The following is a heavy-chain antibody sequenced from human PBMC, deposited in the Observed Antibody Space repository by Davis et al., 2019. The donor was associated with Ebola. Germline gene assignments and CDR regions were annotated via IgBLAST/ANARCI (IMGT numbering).Heavy chain of an antibody. CDR2: IYSRGST. CDR3: AREIADLSYYGMDV. CDR1: GFTVSSNY. V-gene: IGHV3-53*01. J-gene: IGHJ6*04. D-gene: IGHD2-15*01. Sequence: PGGSLRLSCAASGFTVSSNYMSWVRQAPGQGLEWVSVIYSRGSTYYPYSVKGRFSSSRDNSKTTLYLQMNSLRAEDTAVYYCAREIADLSYYGMDVWGKGTTVTVSS.